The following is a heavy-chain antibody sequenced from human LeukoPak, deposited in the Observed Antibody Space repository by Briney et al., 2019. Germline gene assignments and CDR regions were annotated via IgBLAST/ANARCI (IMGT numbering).Heavy chain of an antibody. Sequence: SETLSLTCTVSGGSISSSSYYWGWIRQPPGKGLEWIGSIYYSGSTYYNPSLKSRVTISVDTSKNQFSLKLSSVTAADTAVYYCARSYGDHDAFDIWGQGTMVTVSS. J-gene: IGHJ3*02. CDR1: GGSISSSSYY. CDR3: ARSYGDHDAFDI. CDR2: IYYSGST. D-gene: IGHD3-10*01. V-gene: IGHV4-39*07.